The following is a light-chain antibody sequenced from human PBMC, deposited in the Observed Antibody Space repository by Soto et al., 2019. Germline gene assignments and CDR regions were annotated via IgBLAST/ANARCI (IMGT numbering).Light chain of an antibody. CDR3: HQYNSYRT. V-gene: IGKV1-5*03. Sequence: DIQRTQSPSTLSASVGDRVTITCRASQTISSWLAWYQQKPGTAPQLLIYKASSLESGVPSRFSGSGSGTEFTLTISSLQPDDFATYYCHQYNSYRTFGQGTKVDTK. CDR1: QTISSW. J-gene: IGKJ1*01. CDR2: KAS.